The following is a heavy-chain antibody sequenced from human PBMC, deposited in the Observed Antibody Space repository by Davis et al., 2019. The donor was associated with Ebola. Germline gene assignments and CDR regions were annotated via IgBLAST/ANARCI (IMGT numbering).Heavy chain of an antibody. CDR1: GFTFDDYA. CDR2: VNFNGGSI. J-gene: IGHJ6*04. Sequence: GGSLRLSCAASGFTFDDYAMHWVRQAPGKGLEWVSGVNFNGGSIGYAESVKGRFTISRDNAKNPLYLQMNSLRAEDTAVYYCARGLNRFADIVVVPAAMRGQNYYYYGMDVWGKGTTVTVSS. CDR3: ARGLNRFADIVVVPAAMRGQNYYYYGMDV. D-gene: IGHD2-2*01. V-gene: IGHV3-9*01.